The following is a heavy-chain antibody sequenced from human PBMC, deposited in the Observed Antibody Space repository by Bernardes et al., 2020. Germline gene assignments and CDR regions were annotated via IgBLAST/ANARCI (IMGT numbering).Heavy chain of an antibody. CDR2: IYWDDDK. V-gene: IGHV2-5*02. Sequence: SGPTLVKPTQTLTLTCTFSGFSLSTSGVGVGWIRQPPGKALEWLALIYWDDDKRYSPSLKSRLTITKDTSKNQVVLTMTNMDPVDTATYYCAHRGEGRLYDGSGYDYWGQGTLVTVSS. J-gene: IGHJ4*02. CDR1: GFSLSTSGVG. CDR3: AHRGEGRLYDGSGYDY. D-gene: IGHD3-22*01.